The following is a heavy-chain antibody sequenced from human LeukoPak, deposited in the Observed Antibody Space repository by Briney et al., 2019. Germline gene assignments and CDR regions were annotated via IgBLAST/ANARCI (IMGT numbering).Heavy chain of an antibody. CDR2: INHSGST. J-gene: IGHJ6*03. CDR1: GGSFSGYY. V-gene: IGHV4-34*01. Sequence: PSETLSLTCAVYGGSFSGYYWSWIRQPPGKGLEWIEEINHSGSTNYNPSLKSRVTISVDTSKNQFSLKLSSVTAADTAVYYCARGRSSGYYKYYYYYYYMDVWGKGTTVTVSS. D-gene: IGHD3-22*01. CDR3: ARGRSSGYYKYYYYYYYMDV.